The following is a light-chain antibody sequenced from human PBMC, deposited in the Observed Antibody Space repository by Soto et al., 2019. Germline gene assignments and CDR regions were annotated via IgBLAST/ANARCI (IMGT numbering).Light chain of an antibody. CDR3: SSYTSSSTYV. CDR1: SSDVGGYNY. Sequence: SLLTQPPSGSGAPGRMVTISCTGTSSDVGGYNYVSWYQQHPGKAPKVMIYDVSNRPSGVSNRFSGSKSGNTAFLIIFGLQAEDEADYYCSSYTSSSTYVFGTGTKVTVL. J-gene: IGLJ1*01. CDR2: DVS. V-gene: IGLV2-14*01.